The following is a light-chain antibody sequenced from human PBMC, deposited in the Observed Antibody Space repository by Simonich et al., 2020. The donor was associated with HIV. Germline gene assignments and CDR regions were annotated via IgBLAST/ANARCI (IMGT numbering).Light chain of an antibody. CDR2: WSS. V-gene: IGKV4-1*01. J-gene: IGKJ1*01. Sequence: DIVMTQSPDSLAVSLGERATINCKSSQSVLYSSNNKDYIAWDQQKPGQPPKLLIYWSSTRESGVPVRFSGSGSGTDFTLTISSLQAEDVAVYYCQQYYTTPPTFGQGTKVEIK. CDR3: QQYYTTPPT. CDR1: QSVLYSSNNKDY.